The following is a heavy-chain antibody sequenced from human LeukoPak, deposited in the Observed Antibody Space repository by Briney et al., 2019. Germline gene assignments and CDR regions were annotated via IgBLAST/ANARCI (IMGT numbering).Heavy chain of an antibody. V-gene: IGHV3-7*03. Sequence: GGSLRLSCAASGFTFSSYWMSWVRQAPGKGLEWVANIKQDGSEKYYVDSVKGRFTISRDNAKNSLYLQMNSLRAEDTAVYYCARGSYFDWFGIDYWGQGTLVTVSS. CDR3: ARGSYFDWFGIDY. D-gene: IGHD3-9*01. CDR1: GFTFSSYW. J-gene: IGHJ4*02. CDR2: IKQDGSEK.